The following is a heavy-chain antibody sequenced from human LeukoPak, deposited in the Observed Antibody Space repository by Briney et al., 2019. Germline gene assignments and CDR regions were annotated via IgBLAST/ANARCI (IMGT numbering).Heavy chain of an antibody. CDR3: ATGIAAAGTANF. CDR1: GYTLTELS. J-gene: IGHJ4*02. D-gene: IGHD6-13*01. V-gene: IGHV1-24*01. Sequence: ASVKVSCKVSGYTLTELSMHWVRQAPGKGLEWMGGFDPEDGETIYAQKFQGRVTMTEDTSTDTAYMELSSLRSEDTAVYYCATGIAAAGTANFWGQGTLVTVSS. CDR2: FDPEDGET.